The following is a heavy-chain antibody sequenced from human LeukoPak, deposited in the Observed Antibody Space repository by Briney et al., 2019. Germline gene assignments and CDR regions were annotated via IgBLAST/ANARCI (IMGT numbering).Heavy chain of an antibody. Sequence: ASVKISCKASGYTFTDFYTHWVHQAPGKGLEWMGRVDPEDGEAIYAEKFRGRVTMTADTSTDTAYLELRSLKSDDTALYYCATYPEISMVLQYWGQGSLVTVSS. CDR1: GYTFTDFY. D-gene: IGHD3-10*01. V-gene: IGHV1-69-2*01. J-gene: IGHJ4*02. CDR2: VDPEDGEA. CDR3: ATYPEISMVLQY.